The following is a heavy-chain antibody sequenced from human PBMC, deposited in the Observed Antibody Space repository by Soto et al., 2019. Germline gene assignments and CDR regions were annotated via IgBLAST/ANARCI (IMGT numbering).Heavy chain of an antibody. D-gene: IGHD3-22*01. Sequence: EVQLVESGGGLVQPGGSQRLSCAASTFTFSIYWMNWVRQVPGKGLEWVSRINNDGTYTSYADSVKGRFTISRDNAKNTLYLQMNSLRDEDTAMYYCTRVRCSSGSCRDAYDIWGQGIMVIVSS. J-gene: IGHJ3*02. CDR3: TRVRCSSGSCRDAYDI. CDR2: INNDGTYT. V-gene: IGHV3-74*01. CDR1: TFTFSIYW.